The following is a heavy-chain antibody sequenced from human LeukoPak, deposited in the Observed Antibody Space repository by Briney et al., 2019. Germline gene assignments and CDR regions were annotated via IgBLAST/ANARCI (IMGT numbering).Heavy chain of an antibody. CDR1: GGSFSGYY. V-gene: IGHV4-34*01. CDR3: ATEYSSSPHY. CDR2: INHSGST. Sequence: SETLSLTCAVYGGSFSGYYWSWIRQPPGKGLEWIGEINHSGSTNYNPSLKSRVTISVDTSKNQFSLKLNSVTAADTAVYYCATEYSSSPHYWGQGALVTVSS. D-gene: IGHD3-22*01. J-gene: IGHJ4*02.